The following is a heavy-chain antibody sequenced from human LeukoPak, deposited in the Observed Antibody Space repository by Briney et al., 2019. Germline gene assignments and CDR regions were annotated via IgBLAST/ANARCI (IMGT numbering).Heavy chain of an antibody. CDR1: GYTFTSYG. CDR2: IPAYHPTT. D-gene: IGHD3-9*01. CDR3: ARANFAWLLSHDALDI. J-gene: IGHJ3*02. Sequence: ASVKVSCKASGYTFTSYGISWVRQAPGQGLEWMGWIPAYHPTTTYAHTPLAPLTMTTDTSPSTAYLELRSLRSDDTAVYYCARANFAWLLSHDALDIWGQGTMVTVSS. V-gene: IGHV1-18*01.